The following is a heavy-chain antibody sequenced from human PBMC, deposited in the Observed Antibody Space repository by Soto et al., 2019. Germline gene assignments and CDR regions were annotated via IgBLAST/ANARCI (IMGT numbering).Heavy chain of an antibody. Sequence: GASVKVSCKASGYTFTGYYMHWVRQAPGQGLEWMGWINPIFGTANYAQKFQGRVTITTDKSTSTAYMELSSLRSEDTAVYYCARASSSGWDYWGQGTLVTVSS. J-gene: IGHJ4*02. D-gene: IGHD6-19*01. V-gene: IGHV1-69*05. CDR2: INPIFGTA. CDR3: ARASSSGWDY. CDR1: GYTFTGYY.